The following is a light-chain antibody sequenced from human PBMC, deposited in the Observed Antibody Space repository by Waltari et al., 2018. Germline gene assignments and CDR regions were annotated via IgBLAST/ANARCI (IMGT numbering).Light chain of an antibody. Sequence: PGERATLSCRASQRVSSNYLAWYQQRPGHHPRPIIYGESNRATGSPDRFGVRGSGTDFTLTISRLEPEDFEVFFCQHYGTSPKITFGGGTKVEIK. CDR3: QHYGTSPKIT. J-gene: IGKJ4*01. CDR2: GES. CDR1: QRVSSNY. V-gene: IGKV3-20*01.